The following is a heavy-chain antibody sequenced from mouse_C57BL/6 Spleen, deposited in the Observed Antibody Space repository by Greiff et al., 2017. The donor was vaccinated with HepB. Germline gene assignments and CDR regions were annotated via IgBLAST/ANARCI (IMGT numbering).Heavy chain of an antibody. Sequence: EVKLMESGGGLVKPGGSLKLSCAASGFTFSDYGMHWVRQAPEKGLEWVAYISSGSSTIYYADTVKGRFTISRDNAKNTLFLQMTSLRSEDTAMYYCARRDGNYPFAYWGQGTLVTVSA. V-gene: IGHV5-17*01. CDR1: GFTFSDYG. CDR2: ISSGSSTI. J-gene: IGHJ3*01. D-gene: IGHD2-1*01. CDR3: ARRDGNYPFAY.